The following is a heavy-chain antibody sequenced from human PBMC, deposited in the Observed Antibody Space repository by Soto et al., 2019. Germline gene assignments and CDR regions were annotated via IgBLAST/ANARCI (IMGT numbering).Heavy chain of an antibody. CDR1: GFTFSSYG. J-gene: IGHJ3*01. CDR2: IWYDGRKE. V-gene: IGHV3-33*01. CDR3: ARETYYYGSGSLAAFDF. Sequence: PGGSLRLSCAASGFTFSSYGMHWVRRAPGKGLEWVAVIWYDGRKEYYADSVKGRFTISRDNSDNTLYLQMNSLRAEDTAVYYCARETYYYGSGSLAAFDFWGQGTMVTVSS. D-gene: IGHD3-10*01.